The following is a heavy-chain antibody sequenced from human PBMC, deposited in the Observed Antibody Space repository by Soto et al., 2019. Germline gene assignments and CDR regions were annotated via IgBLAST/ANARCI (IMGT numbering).Heavy chain of an antibody. CDR1: GGTFSSYA. CDR2: IIPIFGTA. D-gene: IGHD3-22*01. CDR3: AREIYYYDSSEEWWFDP. J-gene: IGHJ5*02. Sequence: SVKVSCKASGGTFSSYAISWVRQAPGQGLEWMGGIIPIFGTANYAQKFQGRVTITADESTSTAYMELSSLRSEDTAVYYCAREIYYYDSSEEWWFDPWGQGTLVTVSS. V-gene: IGHV1-69*13.